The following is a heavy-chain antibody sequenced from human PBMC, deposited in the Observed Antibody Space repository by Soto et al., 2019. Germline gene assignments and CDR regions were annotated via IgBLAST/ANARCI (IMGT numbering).Heavy chain of an antibody. Sequence: ASVKVSCKASGYTFTGYYMHWVRQAPGQGLEWMGWINPNSGGTNYAQKFQGRVTMTRDTSISTAYMELSRLRSDDTAVYYCARVGCLWFGELTFRGHYYYGMDVWGQGTTVTVSS. CDR2: INPNSGGT. D-gene: IGHD3-10*01. J-gene: IGHJ6*02. CDR1: GYTFTGYY. CDR3: ARVGCLWFGELTFRGHYYYGMDV. V-gene: IGHV1-2*02.